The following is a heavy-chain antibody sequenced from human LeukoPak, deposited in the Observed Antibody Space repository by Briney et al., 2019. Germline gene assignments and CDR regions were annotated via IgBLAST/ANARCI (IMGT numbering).Heavy chain of an antibody. V-gene: IGHV3-23*01. CDR2: ISGSGGST. CDR1: GFTFSSYA. CDR3: ARDPARDYGDYSDVGSGYDY. D-gene: IGHD4-17*01. Sequence: PGGSLRLSCAASGFTFSSYAMSWVRQAPGKELEWVSAISGSGGSTYYADSVKGRFTISRDNSKNTLYLQMNSLRAEDTAVYYCARDPARDYGDYSDVGSGYDYWGQGTLVTVSS. J-gene: IGHJ4*02.